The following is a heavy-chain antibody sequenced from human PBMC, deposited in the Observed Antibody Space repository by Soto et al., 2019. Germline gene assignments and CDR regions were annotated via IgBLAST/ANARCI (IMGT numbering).Heavy chain of an antibody. CDR1: GFTFSDYV. Sequence: GSLRLSCAASGFTFSDYVMYWVRQAPGKGPEWVAFIWHDGTSTYYTDSVKGRFTVSRDNSKNTLYLQMNSLRAEDTAVYYCAKDHYDFWSGYYTGSDYWGQGTRVTVSS. D-gene: IGHD3-3*01. CDR2: IWHDGTST. CDR3: AKDHYDFWSGYYTGSDY. V-gene: IGHV3-30*02. J-gene: IGHJ4*02.